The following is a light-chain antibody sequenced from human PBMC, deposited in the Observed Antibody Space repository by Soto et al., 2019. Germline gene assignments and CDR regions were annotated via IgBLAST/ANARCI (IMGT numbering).Light chain of an antibody. CDR1: SSNIGAGYD. Sequence: QSVLTQPPSVSGAPGQRVTISCTGSSSNIGAGYDVHWYQQLPGTAPKLLIYGNSNRPSGVPVRFSGSKSGTSASLAITGLQAEDDADYYCQSYDSSLNVVFGGGTKLTVL. CDR3: QSYDSSLNVV. V-gene: IGLV1-40*01. CDR2: GNS. J-gene: IGLJ2*01.